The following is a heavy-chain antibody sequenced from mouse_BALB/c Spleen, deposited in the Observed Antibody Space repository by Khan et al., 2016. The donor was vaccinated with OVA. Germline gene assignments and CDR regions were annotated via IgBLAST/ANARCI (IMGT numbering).Heavy chain of an antibody. CDR1: GFSLSDYG. Sequence: QVQLQQSGPGLVAPSQNLSITCTVSGFSLSDYGVSWIRQPPGKGLEWLGVIWGGGSTYYNSALKSRLSISKDNSKSQVFLKMSSLQSDDTAMFYCAKGVWSYDYTLDYWGQGTSVTVSS. D-gene: IGHD1-1*02. CDR3: AKGVWSYDYTLDY. CDR2: IWGGGST. J-gene: IGHJ4*01. V-gene: IGHV2-6-5*01.